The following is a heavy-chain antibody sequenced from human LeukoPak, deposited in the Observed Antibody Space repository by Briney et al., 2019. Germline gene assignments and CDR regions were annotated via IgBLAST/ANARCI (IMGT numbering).Heavy chain of an antibody. CDR2: IYYGGST. D-gene: IGHD3-22*01. CDR3: ARDEYYYDSSGYQRYNWFDP. V-gene: IGHV4-30-4*01. J-gene: IGHJ5*02. CDR1: GGSISSGDYY. Sequence: SETLSLTSTVSGGSISSGDYYWSWIRQPPGKGLEWIGYIYYGGSTYYNPSLKSRVTISVDTSKNQFSLKLSSVTAADTAVYYCARDEYYYDSSGYQRYNWFDPWGQGTLVTVSS.